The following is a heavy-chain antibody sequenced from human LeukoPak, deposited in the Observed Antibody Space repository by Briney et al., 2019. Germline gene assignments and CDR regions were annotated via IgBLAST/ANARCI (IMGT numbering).Heavy chain of an antibody. CDR3: AKDDRYCSSTSCWYFDY. V-gene: IGHV3-30*18. J-gene: IGHJ4*02. CDR1: GFTFSSYG. Sequence: PGGSLRLSCAASGFTFSSYGMRWVRQAPGKGLEWVAVISYDGRNKYFADSVKGRFTISRDNSKKTLYLQMNSLRVEDTAMYYCAKDDRYCSSTSCWYFDYWGQGTLVTVSS. D-gene: IGHD2-2*01. CDR2: ISYDGRNK.